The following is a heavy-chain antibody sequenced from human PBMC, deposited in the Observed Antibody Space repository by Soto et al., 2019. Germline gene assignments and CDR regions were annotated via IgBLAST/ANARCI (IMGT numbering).Heavy chain of an antibody. D-gene: IGHD3-10*01. Sequence: QVQLQESGPGLVKPSETLSLACTVSGGSISRYYWSWIRQPPGKGLEWIGYIYYSGSTNYNPSLKSRVTISVDTSKNQFSLKLSSVTAADTAVYYCARVWGGAFDFWGQGTMVTVSS. J-gene: IGHJ3*01. CDR3: ARVWGGAFDF. V-gene: IGHV4-59*01. CDR2: IYYSGST. CDR1: GGSISRYY.